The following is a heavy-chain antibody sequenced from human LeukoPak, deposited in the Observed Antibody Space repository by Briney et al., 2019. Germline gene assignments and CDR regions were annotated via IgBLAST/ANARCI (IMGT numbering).Heavy chain of an antibody. CDR2: INSDGSDT. V-gene: IGHV3-74*01. D-gene: IGHD2-15*01. CDR1: GFTFSSHW. J-gene: IGHJ4*02. CDR3: VRGRFGGYFDH. Sequence: PGGSLRLSCAASGFTFSSHWMHWVRHAPGKGLVWVSHINSDGSDTSYADSVKGRFTISRDNAKNTLYLQMNSLRAEDTAVYYCVRGRFGGYFDHWGQGSLVTVSS.